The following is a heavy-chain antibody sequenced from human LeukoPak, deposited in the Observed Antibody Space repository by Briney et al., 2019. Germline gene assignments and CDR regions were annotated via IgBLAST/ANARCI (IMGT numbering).Heavy chain of an antibody. D-gene: IGHD2-15*01. CDR1: GDSIISRSYY. V-gene: IGHV4-39*01. J-gene: IGHJ4*02. CDR2: IHYSGST. CDR3: ARLYCSDGKCYPHFDS. Sequence: PSETLSLTCTVSGDSIISRSYYWAWIRQPPAKGLEWTGSIHYSGSTYHNPSLRSRVTMSADTSKNQVSLKMTSVTAADTALYFCARLYCSDGKCYPHFDSWGQGTLVAVSS.